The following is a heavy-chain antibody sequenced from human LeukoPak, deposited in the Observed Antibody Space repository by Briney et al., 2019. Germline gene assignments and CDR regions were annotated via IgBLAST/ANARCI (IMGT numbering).Heavy chain of an antibody. V-gene: IGHV4-59*01. D-gene: IGHD4-17*01. CDR1: GGSISSYY. Sequence: SETLSLTYTISGGSISSYYWSWIRQPPGKGLEWIGYIYYSGSTNYNPSLKSRVTISVDTSKNQFSLKLSSVTAADTAVYYCARDYGDYYFDYWGQGTLVTVSS. J-gene: IGHJ4*02. CDR2: IYYSGST. CDR3: ARDYGDYYFDY.